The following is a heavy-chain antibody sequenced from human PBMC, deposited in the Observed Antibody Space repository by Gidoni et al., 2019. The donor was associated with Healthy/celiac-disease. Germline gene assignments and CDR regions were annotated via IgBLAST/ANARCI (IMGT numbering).Heavy chain of an antibody. CDR3: AKDSEGSSIAAPYGIDV. CDR1: GFTFSTYP. D-gene: IGHD6-13*01. CDR2: IRGSGGVT. Sequence: EVQLLESGGGLVQPGGSLRLSCAASGFTFSTYPMSWVRQAPGKGLEWVSFIRGSGGVTYYADSVKGRCTISRDNSKNTLYLQMNSLRAEDTAVYYCAKDSEGSSIAAPYGIDVWGQGTTVTVSS. V-gene: IGHV3-23*01. J-gene: IGHJ6*02.